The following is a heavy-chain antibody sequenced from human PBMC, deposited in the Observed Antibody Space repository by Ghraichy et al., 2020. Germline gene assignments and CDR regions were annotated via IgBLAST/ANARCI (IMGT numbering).Heavy chain of an antibody. CDR1: GFTFTIYN. V-gene: IGHV3-48*02. CDR2: ISSNSKTV. D-gene: IGHD3-22*01. CDR3: ARDLFFLDSSGYRREYYGMDV. Sequence: GGSLRLSCAASGFTFTIYNMNWVRQAPGKGLEWVSFISSNSKTVYYADSVRGRFTISRDYAKNSLYLQMNSLRDEDTAVYYCARDLFFLDSSGYRREYYGMDVWGRGTTVTVSS. J-gene: IGHJ6*02.